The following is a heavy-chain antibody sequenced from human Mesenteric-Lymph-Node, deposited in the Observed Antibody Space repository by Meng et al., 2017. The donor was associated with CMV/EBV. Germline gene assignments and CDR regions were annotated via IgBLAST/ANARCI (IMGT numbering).Heavy chain of an antibody. Sequence: TNYRQKFQGRVTMARDTSISTAYMELSRLSSDDTAVYYCARGRGCSDTTCYDDVLNIWGQGTMVTVSS. CDR3: ARGRGCSDTTCYDDVLNI. D-gene: IGHD2-2*01. CDR2: T. V-gene: IGHV1-2*02. J-gene: IGHJ3*02.